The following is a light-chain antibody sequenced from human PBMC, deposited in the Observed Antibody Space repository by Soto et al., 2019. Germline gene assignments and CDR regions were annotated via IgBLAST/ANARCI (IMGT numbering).Light chain of an antibody. CDR2: EVS. Sequence: QSVLTQPASVSGSPGQSITISCTGTSSDVGGYNYVSWYQQHPGKAPKLMIYEVSNRPSGVSNRLSGSKSGNTASLTISGLQAEDEADNYCSSYTSSSTYVFGTGTKVTVL. V-gene: IGLV2-14*01. CDR3: SSYTSSSTYV. J-gene: IGLJ1*01. CDR1: SSDVGGYNY.